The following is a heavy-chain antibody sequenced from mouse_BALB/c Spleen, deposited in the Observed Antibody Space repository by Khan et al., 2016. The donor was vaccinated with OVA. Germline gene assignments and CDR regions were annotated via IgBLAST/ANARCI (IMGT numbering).Heavy chain of an antibody. CDR3: DGTARIKY. CDR1: GYSITSGYS. CDR2: ISYSGST. Sequence: EVQLQESGPGLVKPSQSLSLTCTVTGYSITSGYSWNWIRQFPGNILEWMGYISYSGSTNYNPSLKSRISITRDTSKNQFFLQLNSVTTEDTATYYCDGTARIKYWGQGTTLTVSS. J-gene: IGHJ2*01. D-gene: IGHD1-2*01. V-gene: IGHV3-1*02.